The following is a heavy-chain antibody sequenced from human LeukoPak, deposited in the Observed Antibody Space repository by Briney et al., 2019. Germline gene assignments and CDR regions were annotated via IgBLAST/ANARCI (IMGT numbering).Heavy chain of an antibody. CDR1: GGSISTSSYY. V-gene: IGHV4-39*07. D-gene: IGHD3-10*01. CDR2: IYYNRKT. J-gene: IGHJ4*02. Sequence: PSETLSLTCSVSGGSISTSSYYWGWIRQPPGKGLAWIGSIYYNRKTSYNPSLKSRVTISVDTSKNQFSLKLSSVTAADTTVYYCARLLLWFEPDYWGQGTLVTVSS. CDR3: ARLLLWFEPDY.